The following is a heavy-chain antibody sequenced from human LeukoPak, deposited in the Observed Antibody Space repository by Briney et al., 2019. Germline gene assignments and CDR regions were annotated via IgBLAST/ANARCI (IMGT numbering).Heavy chain of an antibody. D-gene: IGHD6-19*01. V-gene: IGHV4-39*07. J-gene: IGHJ4*02. Sequence: SESLSLTCTVSGDSSTNSIYYWGWIRQPPGKGLEWIGSIDYSGSTYYNPSLKSRATISIDTSKNQFSLKLSSVTAADTAVYYCAREYTLYRSGWFLDYWGQGTVVTVSS. CDR3: AREYTLYRSGWFLDY. CDR2: IDYSGST. CDR1: GDSSTNSIYY.